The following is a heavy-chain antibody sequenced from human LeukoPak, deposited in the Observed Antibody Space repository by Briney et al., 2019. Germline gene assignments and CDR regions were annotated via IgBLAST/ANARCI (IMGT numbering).Heavy chain of an antibody. CDR2: INHSGST. CDR3: ARAVVVVAALHP. V-gene: IGHV4-34*01. CDR1: GGSFSGYY. J-gene: IGHJ5*02. Sequence: PSETLSLTCAVYGGSFSGYYWSWIRQPPGKGLEWIGEINHSGSTNYNPSLKSRVTISVDTSKNQFSLELSSVTAADTAVYYCARAVVVVAALHPWGQGTLVTVSS. D-gene: IGHD2-15*01.